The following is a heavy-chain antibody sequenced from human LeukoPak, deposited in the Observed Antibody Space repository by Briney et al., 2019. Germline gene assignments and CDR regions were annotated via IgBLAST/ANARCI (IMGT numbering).Heavy chain of an antibody. D-gene: IGHD3-10*01. Sequence: ASVKVSCKASGYTFTSYYVHWVRQAPGQGLEWMGIINPGGGSTSYAQKFQGRVTMTRTTSINTAYMELSSLRSDDTAVYYCARESGLYGSGSRYWGQGTLVTVSS. CDR1: GYTFTSYY. V-gene: IGHV1-46*01. CDR3: ARESGLYGSGSRY. J-gene: IGHJ4*02. CDR2: INPGGGST.